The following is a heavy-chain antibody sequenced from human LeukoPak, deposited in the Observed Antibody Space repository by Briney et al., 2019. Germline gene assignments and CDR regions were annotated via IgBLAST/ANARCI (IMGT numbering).Heavy chain of an antibody. D-gene: IGHD2-2*01. CDR1: GFTFSSYG. J-gene: IGHJ5*02. V-gene: IGHV3-33*01. Sequence: GGSLRLSCAASGFTFSSYGMHWVRQAPGKGLEWVAVIWYDGSNKYYADSVKGRFTISRDNSKNTLYLQMNSLRAEDTAVYYCARDYVRVPAATSWFDPWGQGTLVTVSS. CDR3: ARDYVRVPAATSWFDP. CDR2: IWYDGSNK.